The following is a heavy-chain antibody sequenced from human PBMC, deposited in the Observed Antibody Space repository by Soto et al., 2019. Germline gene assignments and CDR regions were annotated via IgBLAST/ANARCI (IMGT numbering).Heavy chain of an antibody. CDR2: ISAYNGNT. Sequence: QVQLVQSGAEVKKPGASVKVSCKASGYTFTNYGFSWVRQAPGQGLEWMGWISAYNGNTKYAQKLQGRVTMTTDTSPSKAYMERRSLRSDDTAVYYCARDLGVGMEDYWGQGTPVTVSS. V-gene: IGHV1-18*01. CDR3: ARDLGVGMEDY. J-gene: IGHJ4*02. CDR1: GYTFTNYG. D-gene: IGHD3-10*01.